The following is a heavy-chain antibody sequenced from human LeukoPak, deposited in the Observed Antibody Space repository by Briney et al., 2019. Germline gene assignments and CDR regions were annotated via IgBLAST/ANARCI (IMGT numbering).Heavy chain of an antibody. CDR2: TNWDGAST. J-gene: IGHJ6*03. CDR1: GFRFDDYG. Sequence: GGSLRLSCAASGFRFDDYGMSWVRHVPGKWLEWVSGTNWDGASTGYADSVKGRFTISRDNVKNFLYLQMNSLRVEDTALYFCGRVYCSTTSCYDYYDYYMDVWGKGTTVTVSS. CDR3: GRVYCSTTSCYDYYDYYMDV. V-gene: IGHV3-20*04. D-gene: IGHD2-2*01.